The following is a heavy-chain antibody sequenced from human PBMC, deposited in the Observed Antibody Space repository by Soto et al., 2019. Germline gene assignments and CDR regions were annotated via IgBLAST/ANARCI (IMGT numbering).Heavy chain of an antibody. D-gene: IGHD2-15*01. CDR1: GGSISSGDYY. CDR2: IYYSGST. J-gene: IGHJ4*02. Sequence: SETLSLTCTVSGGSISSGDYYWSWIRQPPGKGLEWIGYIYYSGSTYYKPSLKSRVTISVDTSKNQFSLKLSSVTAADTAVYYCARVGVVVVAAPYFDYWGQGTLVTVSS. V-gene: IGHV4-30-4*01. CDR3: ARVGVVVVAAPYFDY.